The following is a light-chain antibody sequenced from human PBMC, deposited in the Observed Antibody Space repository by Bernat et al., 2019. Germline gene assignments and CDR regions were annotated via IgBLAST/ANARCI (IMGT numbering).Light chain of an antibody. CDR3: CSYAGGYTWV. CDR2: DVS. V-gene: IGLV2-11*01. Sequence: QSALTQPRSVSGSLGQSFTISCTGTSSDVCGYNFVSWYQEHPGKAPKLLISDVSKRPSGVPDRFSGSKSGNTAYLIISGLQAEDEADYYCCSYAGGYTWVFGEGTKLTVL. CDR1: SSDVCGYNF. J-gene: IGLJ2*01.